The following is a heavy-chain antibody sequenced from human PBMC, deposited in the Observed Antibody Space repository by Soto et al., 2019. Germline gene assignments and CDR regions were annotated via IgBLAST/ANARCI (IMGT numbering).Heavy chain of an antibody. V-gene: IGHV3-23*01. CDR2: ISGSGGST. CDR1: GFTFSSYA. J-gene: IGHJ5*02. CDR3: AKDPGYHNWFDP. Sequence: CAASGFTFSSYAMSWVRQAPGKGLEWVSAISGSGGSTYYADSVRGRFTISRDNSKNTLYLQMNSLRAEDTAVYYCAKDPGYHNWFDPLGQGTLVTVSS. D-gene: IGHD5-18*01.